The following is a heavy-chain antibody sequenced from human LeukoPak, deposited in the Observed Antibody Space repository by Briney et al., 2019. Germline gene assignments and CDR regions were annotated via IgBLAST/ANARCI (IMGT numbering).Heavy chain of an antibody. CDR1: GFTVSSNY. CDR2: IYSGGST. V-gene: IGHV3-66*01. D-gene: IGHD6-19*01. J-gene: IGHJ4*02. Sequence: GRSLRLSCAASGFTVSSNYMSWVRQAPGKGLEWVSVIYSGGSTYYADSVKGRFTISRDNSKNTLYLQMNSLRAEDTAVYYCARTVPGIAVAGIEDYWGQGTLVTVSS. CDR3: ARTVPGIAVAGIEDY.